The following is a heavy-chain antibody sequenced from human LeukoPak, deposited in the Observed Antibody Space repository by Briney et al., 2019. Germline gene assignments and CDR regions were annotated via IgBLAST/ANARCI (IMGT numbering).Heavy chain of an antibody. CDR1: GGTFSSYA. CDR3: ARPLDSWFDP. V-gene: IGHV1-69*05. CDR2: IIPIFGTA. Sequence: SVKVSCKASGGTFSSYAISWVRQAPGQGLEWMGGIIPIFGTANYAQKFQGRVTITTDESTGTAYMELSSLRSEDTAVYYCARPLDSWFDPWGQGTLVTVSS. J-gene: IGHJ5*02.